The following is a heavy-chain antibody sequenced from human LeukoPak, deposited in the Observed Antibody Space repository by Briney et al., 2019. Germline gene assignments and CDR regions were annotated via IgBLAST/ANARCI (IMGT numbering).Heavy chain of an antibody. V-gene: IGHV3-7*03. CDR2: IKPDESRI. Sequence: SGGSLRLSCISSGLTYNRDWMGWLRQAPGKGLEWLAHIKPDESRIFYADSVKGRFAISRDNAKNSVHLQMNSLRAEDTAVYFCARLILWETSNAFDIWGQGTMVTVSS. J-gene: IGHJ3*02. CDR1: GLTYNRDW. CDR3: ARLILWETSNAFDI. D-gene: IGHD1-26*01.